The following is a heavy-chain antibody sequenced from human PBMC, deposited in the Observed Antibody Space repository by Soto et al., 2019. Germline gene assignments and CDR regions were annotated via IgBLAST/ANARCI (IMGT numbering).Heavy chain of an antibody. V-gene: IGHV4-34*01. CDR1: GGSFIGYY. CDR3: ARGVGYSYGRYYFDY. J-gene: IGHJ4*02. D-gene: IGHD5-18*01. Sequence: PSETLSLTCAVYGGSFIGYYWSWIRQPPGKGLEWIGEINHSGSTNYNPSLKSRVTISVDTSKNQFSLKLSSVTAADTAVYYCARGVGYSYGRYYFDYWGQGTLVTVSS. CDR2: INHSGST.